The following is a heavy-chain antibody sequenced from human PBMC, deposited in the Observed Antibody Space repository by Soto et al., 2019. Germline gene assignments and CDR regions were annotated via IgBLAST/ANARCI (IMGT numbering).Heavy chain of an antibody. CDR2: INAGNGNT. D-gene: IGHD3-9*01. V-gene: IGHV1-3*01. Sequence: GASVKVSCKASGYTFTSYAMHWVRQAPGQRLEWMGWINAGNGNTKYSQKFQGRVTITRDTSASTAYMELSSLRSEDTAVNYCARGDILTGYAFNYYGMDVWGQGTTVTVSS. CDR1: GYTFTSYA. CDR3: ARGDILTGYAFNYYGMDV. J-gene: IGHJ6*02.